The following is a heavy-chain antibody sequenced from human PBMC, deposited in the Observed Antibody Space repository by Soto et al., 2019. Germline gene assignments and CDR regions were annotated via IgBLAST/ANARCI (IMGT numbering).Heavy chain of an antibody. CDR2: IYWDDDK. CDR3: AVSYDYDSAGYYFDY. J-gene: IGHJ4*02. V-gene: IGHV2-5*02. D-gene: IGHD3-22*01. Sequence: QITLKESGTTLVKPTQTLTLTCTFSGFSLSTTGVCVGWLRQPPGKALEWLALIYWDDDKRYSPSLKSRLTVTKDTYENQVVLTMTNMDPVDTATYFWAVSYDYDSAGYYFDYWGQGTLVTVSS. CDR1: GFSLSTTGVC.